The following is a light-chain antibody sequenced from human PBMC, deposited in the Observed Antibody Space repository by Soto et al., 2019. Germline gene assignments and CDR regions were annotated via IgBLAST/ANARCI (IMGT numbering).Light chain of an antibody. J-gene: IGKJ4*01. CDR3: QQYNNWPPLT. V-gene: IGKV3-15*01. Sequence: EIVMTQSPATLSVSPGERATRSCRASQSVSSNLAWYQQKPGQAPRVLIYGASTRATGIPARFSGSGSGTEFTLTISSLQAEDFAVYYCQQYNNWPPLTFGGGTKVEI. CDR2: GAS. CDR1: QSVSSN.